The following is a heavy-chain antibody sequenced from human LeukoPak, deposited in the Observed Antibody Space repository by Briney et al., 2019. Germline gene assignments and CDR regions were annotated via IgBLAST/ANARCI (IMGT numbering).Heavy chain of an antibody. D-gene: IGHD6-6*01. CDR3: VRDFPENWQLVPLLDY. V-gene: IGHV3-53*01. J-gene: IGHJ4*02. CDR1: GFTVSSNY. Sequence: GGSLRLSCAASGFTVSSNYMSWVRQAPGKGLEWVAVMRSGDGDTTYADSVRGRFTISRDNSKNRLDLQMNSLRPEDTAVYYCVRDFPENWQLVPLLDYWGQGTLVTVSS. CDR2: MRSGDGDT.